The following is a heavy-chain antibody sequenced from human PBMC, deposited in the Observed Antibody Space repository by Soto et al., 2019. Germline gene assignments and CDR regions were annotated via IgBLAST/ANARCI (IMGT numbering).Heavy chain of an antibody. V-gene: IGHV4-61*01. CDR1: GGSVSSGSYY. Sequence: SETLSLTCTVSGGSVSSGSYYWSWIRQPPGKGLEWIGYIYYSGSTNYNPSLKSRVTISVDTSKNQFSLKLSSVTAADTAVYYCARDVNHYYYGMDVWGQGTTVTVSS. CDR2: IYYSGST. J-gene: IGHJ6*02. CDR3: ARDVNHYYYGMDV.